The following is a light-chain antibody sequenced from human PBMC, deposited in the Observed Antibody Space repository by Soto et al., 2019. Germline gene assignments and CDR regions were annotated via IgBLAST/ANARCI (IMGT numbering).Light chain of an antibody. CDR3: QQSYSTSIT. CDR1: QDINKF. CDR2: AAS. V-gene: IGKV1-39*01. J-gene: IGKJ5*01. Sequence: DIQMNQSPSSLSASVGDTVTITCQASQDINKFLNWYQQTTGKPPKILIYAASSLQSGVPSRFSGSGSGTDFTLTISSLQPEDVQTDYCQQSYSTSITFGQGTRLEIK.